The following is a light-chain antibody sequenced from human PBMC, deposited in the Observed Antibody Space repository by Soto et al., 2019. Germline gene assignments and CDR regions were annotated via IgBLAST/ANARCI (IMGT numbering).Light chain of an antibody. V-gene: IGKV3-20*01. CDR3: QQYGSSPLT. CDR2: GTS. J-gene: IGKJ1*01. Sequence: EIVLTQSPGTLSLSPGERTTLSCRASQSVSSTYLAWYQQKPGQAPRLLIFGTSSRATGIPDMFSGSGSGTDFTLTISRLDPEDFAVYYCQQYGSSPLTFGQGTKVEIK. CDR1: QSVSSTY.